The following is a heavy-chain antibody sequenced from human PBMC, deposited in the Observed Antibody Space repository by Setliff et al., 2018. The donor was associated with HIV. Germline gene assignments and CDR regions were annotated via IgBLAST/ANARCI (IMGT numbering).Heavy chain of an antibody. V-gene: IGHV1-2*02. CDR1: GYTFTGYY. Sequence: SVKVSCKASGYTFTGYYMHWVRQAPGQGLEWMGWINPNSGGTNYAQKFQGRVTMTRDTSISTAYMELSRLRSDDTAVYYCARGGVGAAYYGSGLVYAFDIWGQGTMVTVSS. CDR2: INPNSGGT. J-gene: IGHJ3*02. CDR3: ARGGVGAAYYGSGLVYAFDI. D-gene: IGHD3-10*01.